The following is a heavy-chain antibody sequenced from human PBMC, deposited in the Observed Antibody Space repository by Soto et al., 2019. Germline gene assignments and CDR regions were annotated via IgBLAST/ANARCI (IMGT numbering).Heavy chain of an antibody. CDR1: GFTFSPVS. CDR3: ARVAY. Sequence: GGSLRLSCEASGFTFSPVSMNWVRQVPGKGLEWVASISSASSETWYSDSVKGRFIISRDNAQNSLFLQMNTLRPDDSAIYYCARVAYWGPGTQVTVSS. V-gene: IGHV3-21*01. J-gene: IGHJ4*02. CDR2: ISSASSET.